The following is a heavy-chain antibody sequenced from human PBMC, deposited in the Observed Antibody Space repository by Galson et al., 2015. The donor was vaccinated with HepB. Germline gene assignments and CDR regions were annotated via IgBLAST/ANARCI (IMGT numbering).Heavy chain of an antibody. D-gene: IGHD6-19*01. J-gene: IGHJ6*02. CDR3: ARTPSREEQWLVRLFDYYYGMDV. CDR1: GYTFTSYG. CDR2: ISAYNGNT. V-gene: IGHV1-18*01. Sequence: PVKVYCKASGYTFTSYGISWVRQAPGQGLEWMGWISAYNGNTNYAQKLQGIVTMTTDTSTSTAYMELRSLRSDDTAVYYCARTPSREEQWLVRLFDYYYGMDVWGQGTAVTVSS.